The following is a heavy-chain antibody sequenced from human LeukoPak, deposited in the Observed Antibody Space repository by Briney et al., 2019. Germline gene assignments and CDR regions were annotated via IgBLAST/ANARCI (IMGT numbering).Heavy chain of an antibody. CDR1: GCSFSNYW. J-gene: IGHJ4*02. CDR2: IKEDGSEK. V-gene: IGHV3-7*05. CDR3: AGDDGYSYAYAY. Sequence: GGSLRLSCAESGCSFSNYWMSWVRQAPGKGLEWVANIKEDGSEKNYVDSVKGRFTISRDNAKRSLYLQMNSLRAEDTAVYYCAGDDGYSYAYAYWGQGTLVTVSS. D-gene: IGHD5-18*01.